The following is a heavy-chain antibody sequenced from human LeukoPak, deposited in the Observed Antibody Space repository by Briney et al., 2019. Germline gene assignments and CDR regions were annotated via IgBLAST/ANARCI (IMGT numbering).Heavy chain of an antibody. V-gene: IGHV3-15*01. J-gene: IGHJ2*01. CDR1: GLSFDNAW. CDR2: IRGKIDGGTT. Sequence: PGGSLRLSCAASGLSFDNAWMSWVRQVPGKGLEWVGRIRGKIDGGTTDYAAPVKGRFTISRDDSESTLYLHLTSLQIEDAAMYYRTTMGGNNWFDWYFDLWGRGTLVTVYS. CDR3: TTMGGNNWFDWYFDL. D-gene: IGHD1-1*01.